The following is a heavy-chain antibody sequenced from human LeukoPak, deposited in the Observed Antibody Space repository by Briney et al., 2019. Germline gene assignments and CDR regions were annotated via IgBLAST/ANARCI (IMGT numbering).Heavy chain of an antibody. V-gene: IGHV3-21*01. CDR1: GFTFSSYS. J-gene: IGHJ1*01. CDR3: ARDCSRASCYNQH. CDR2: ISSSSSYI. Sequence: GGSLRLSCAASGFTFSSYSMNWVRQAPGKGLEWVSSISSSSSYIYYADSVKGRFTISRDNAKNSLYLQMNSLRAEDTAVYYCARDCSRASCYNQHWGQGTLVTVSS. D-gene: IGHD2-15*01.